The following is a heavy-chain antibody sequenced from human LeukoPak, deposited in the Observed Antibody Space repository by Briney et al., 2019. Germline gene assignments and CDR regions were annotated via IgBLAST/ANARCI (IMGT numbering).Heavy chain of an antibody. Sequence: ASETLSLTCTVSGGSISGYYWSWIRHPPGKGLEWIGYVYYTETTNYNPSLNSRVTISVDTSKNQFSLKLSSVTAADTAVYYCARPSSGYFHEWGQGTLVTVSS. CDR2: VYYTETT. V-gene: IGHV4-59*13. J-gene: IGHJ4*02. CDR1: GGSISGYY. D-gene: IGHD3-22*01. CDR3: ARPSSGYFHE.